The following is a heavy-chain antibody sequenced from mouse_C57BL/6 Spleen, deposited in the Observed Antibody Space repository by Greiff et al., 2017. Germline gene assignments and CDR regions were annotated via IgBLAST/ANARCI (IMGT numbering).Heavy chain of an antibody. J-gene: IGHJ4*01. CDR1: GYTFTSYW. V-gene: IGHV1-59*01. D-gene: IGHD2-5*01. CDR2: IDPSDSST. Sequence: QVQLQQPGAELVRPGTSVKLSCKASGYTFTSYWMHWVKQRPGQGLEWIGVIDPSDSSTNYNQQFKGKATLTVDTSSSTAYMQLSSLTSEDSAVYYCARGGTYYSKFPYAMDYWGQGTSGTVAS. CDR3: ARGGTYYSKFPYAMDY.